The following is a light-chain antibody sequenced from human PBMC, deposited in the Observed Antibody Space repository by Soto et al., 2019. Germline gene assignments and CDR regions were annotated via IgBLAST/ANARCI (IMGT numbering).Light chain of an antibody. Sequence: QSVLTQPPSVSGAPGQRVTISCTGSSSNIGAGYDVHWYQQLPGTAPKLLIYGNSNRPSGVPDRFSGSKSGTSASLAITGLQAEDEADYYCLSYDSSLSPWVFGGGTKLTVL. J-gene: IGLJ3*02. V-gene: IGLV1-40*01. CDR3: LSYDSSLSPWV. CDR2: GNS. CDR1: SSNIGAGYD.